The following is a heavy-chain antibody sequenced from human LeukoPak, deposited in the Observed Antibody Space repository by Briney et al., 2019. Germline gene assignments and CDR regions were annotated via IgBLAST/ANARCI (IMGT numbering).Heavy chain of an antibody. CDR3: AKGLYSSGWYFSY. CDR2: ISGTGGST. J-gene: IGHJ4*02. V-gene: IGHV3-23*01. Sequence: PGGSLRLSCAASGFTFSSYATSWVRQAPGKGLEWVSAISGTGGSTYYADSVKGRFTISRDNSKNTLYLQMNSLRAEDTAVYYCAKGLYSSGWYFSYCGQGTLVTVSS. D-gene: IGHD6-19*01. CDR1: GFTFSSYA.